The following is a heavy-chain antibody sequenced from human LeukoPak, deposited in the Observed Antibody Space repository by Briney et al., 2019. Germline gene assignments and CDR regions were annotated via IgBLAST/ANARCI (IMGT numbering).Heavy chain of an antibody. CDR3: ARSRNYYDSSGFYDFDY. J-gene: IGHJ4*02. V-gene: IGHV4-59*11. CDR2: MYYSGNT. D-gene: IGHD3-22*01. Sequence: PSETLSLTCTVSGASISGHYWSWIRQPPGKGLEWIGFMYYSGNTNYNPSLESRVAMSVDTSKNQFSLKLSSVTAADTAVYYCARSRNYYDSSGFYDFDYWGQGTLVTVSS. CDR1: GASISGHY.